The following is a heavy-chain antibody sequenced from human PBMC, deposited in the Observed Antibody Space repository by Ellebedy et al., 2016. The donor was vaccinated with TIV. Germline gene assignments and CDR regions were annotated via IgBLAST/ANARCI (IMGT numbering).Heavy chain of an antibody. V-gene: IGHV3-7*01. CDR3: ATDPFNIEEAASFNS. D-gene: IGHD6-19*01. CDR1: GFTFSSDW. Sequence: GGSLKISXAASGFTFSSDWMSWVRQAPGKGLEWVANITPDGSDKYYVGSVKGRFTISRDNAKNSLFLQVNSLRAEDTAVYYCATDPFNIEEAASFNSWGQGTLVTVSS. J-gene: IGHJ4*02. CDR2: ITPDGSDK.